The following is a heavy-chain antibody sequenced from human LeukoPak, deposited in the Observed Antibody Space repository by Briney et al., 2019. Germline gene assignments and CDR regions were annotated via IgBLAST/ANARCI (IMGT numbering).Heavy chain of an antibody. CDR2: LSSSGSAF. CDR3: ARSARLMKGVVEVTALDD. D-gene: IGHD3-3*01. CDR1: GFTVSGNY. V-gene: IGHV3-11*04. J-gene: IGHJ4*02. Sequence: GGSLRLSCAVSGFTVSGNYMSWVRQAPGKGLEWIAYLSSSGSAFSYADSVKGRFTIARDNAKNSVYLEMNSLRADDTAVYYCARSARLMKGVVEVTALDDWGQGTLVTVSS.